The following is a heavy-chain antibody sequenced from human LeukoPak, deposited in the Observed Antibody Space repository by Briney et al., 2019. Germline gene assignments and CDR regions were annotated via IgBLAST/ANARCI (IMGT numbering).Heavy chain of an antibody. CDR3: ARGMGSSWYYFDY. CDR1: GFIVSSNY. Sequence: GGSLRLSCAASGFIVSSNYMSWVRQAPGKGLEWVSVFYTGGTSDYANSVRGRFTISRDNSKNTLYLQMNSLRAEDTAVYYCARGMGSSWYYFDYWGQGTLVTVSS. D-gene: IGHD6-13*01. CDR2: FYTGGTS. J-gene: IGHJ4*02. V-gene: IGHV3-53*01.